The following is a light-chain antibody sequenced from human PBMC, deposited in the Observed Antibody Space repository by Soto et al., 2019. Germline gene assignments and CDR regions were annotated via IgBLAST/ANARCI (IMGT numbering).Light chain of an antibody. J-gene: IGKJ5*01. CDR2: GAS. V-gene: IGKV3-15*01. Sequence: EIGMTQSPATLSVSPGERATLSCRASQSININLAWYQQKPGQAPRLLIYGASTRATGLPARLSGSGSGKKFTLIISSLQSEDSAVYYCQQYDNLPITFGQGTRLEIK. CDR1: QSININ. CDR3: QQYDNLPIT.